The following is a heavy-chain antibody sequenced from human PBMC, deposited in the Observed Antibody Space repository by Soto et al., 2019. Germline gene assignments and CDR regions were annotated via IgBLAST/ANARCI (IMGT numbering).Heavy chain of an antibody. V-gene: IGHV1-18*01. Sequence: ASGKVSCKASGYTFTSYGISWVRQAPGQGLEWMGWISAYNGNTNYAQKLQGRDNMTTDTSTSTAYMELRSLRSDDTAVYYCAREWSMRYFSGGSCYSSHLYYYYGMDVWGQGTTVTVSS. J-gene: IGHJ6*02. CDR3: AREWSMRYFSGGSCYSSHLYYYYGMDV. CDR2: ISAYNGNT. CDR1: GYTFTSYG. D-gene: IGHD2-15*01.